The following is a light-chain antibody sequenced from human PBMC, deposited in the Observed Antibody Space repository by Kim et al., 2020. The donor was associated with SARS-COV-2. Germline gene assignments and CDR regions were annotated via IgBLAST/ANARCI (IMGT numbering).Light chain of an antibody. CDR2: QAS. J-gene: IGLJ2*01. CDR1: KLGHKS. CDR3: QAWDSSTAG. Sequence: VSLGQADCISSSGDKLGHKSACWYQKKPRQSPVLVIYQASKRPSGIPVLFTGSNSGNTATLTICGTQAIEEADYYSQAWDSSTAGFGGGTPLTVL. V-gene: IGLV3-1*01.